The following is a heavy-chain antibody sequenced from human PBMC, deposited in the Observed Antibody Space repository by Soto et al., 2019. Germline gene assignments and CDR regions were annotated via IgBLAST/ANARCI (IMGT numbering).Heavy chain of an antibody. CDR3: AREIVVVTVVVYYYCMDV. CDR2: IIPIFGTA. CDR1: GGTFSSYA. V-gene: IGHV1-69*01. Sequence: QVQLVQSGAEVKKPGSSVKVSCKASGGTFSSYAISWVRQAPGQGLEWMGGIIPIFGTANYAQKFQGRVTITADESTSTAYMELSSLRSEDTAVYYCAREIVVVTVVVYYYCMDVWGQGTTVTVAS. J-gene: IGHJ6*02. D-gene: IGHD2-21*02.